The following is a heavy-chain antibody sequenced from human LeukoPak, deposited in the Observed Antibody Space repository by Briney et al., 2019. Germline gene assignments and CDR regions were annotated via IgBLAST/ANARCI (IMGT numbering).Heavy chain of an antibody. V-gene: IGHV4-34*01. CDR1: GGSFSDYY. CDR3: ASHYSSGSYRYTGSFDS. Sequence: SETLSLTCAVYGGSFSDYYWSWIRQPPGKGLEWIGEINHSGTTSYSPSLKSRVSISVDTSKNQFSLKLNSVTAADAAMYYCASHYSSGSYRYTGSFDSWGQGMLVNVSS. J-gene: IGHJ4*02. D-gene: IGHD3-16*02. CDR2: INHSGTT.